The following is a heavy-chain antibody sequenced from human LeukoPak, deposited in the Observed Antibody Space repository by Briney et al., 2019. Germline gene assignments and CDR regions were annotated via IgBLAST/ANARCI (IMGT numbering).Heavy chain of an antibody. CDR2: ISGSGGST. CDR3: AKDHPYYYDSSGYWWGDFDY. D-gene: IGHD3-22*01. V-gene: IGHV3-23*01. Sequence: QPGGSQRLSCATSGFTFSSYAMSWVRQAPGKGLEWVSTISGSGGSTFYADSVKGRFTISRDNSKNTLYLQINSLRAEDTAVYYCAKDHPYYYDSSGYWWGDFDYWGQGTLVTVSS. CDR1: GFTFSSYA. J-gene: IGHJ4*02.